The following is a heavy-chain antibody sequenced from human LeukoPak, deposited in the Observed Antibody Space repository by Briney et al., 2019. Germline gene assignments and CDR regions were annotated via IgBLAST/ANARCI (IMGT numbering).Heavy chain of an antibody. D-gene: IGHD6-13*01. J-gene: IGHJ4*02. CDR1: GFALSTYA. CDR3: LKGSQGPIWQQLVPDH. Sequence: GGSLRLSCLATGFALSTYAMHWVRQAPGKGLEYVSTISTDGRNTYYADSVKGRFTISRDTSKNTLYLQMSSLRGDDTAVYYCLKGSQGPIWQQLVPDHWGQGTQVTVSS. V-gene: IGHV3-64D*06. CDR2: ISTDGRNT.